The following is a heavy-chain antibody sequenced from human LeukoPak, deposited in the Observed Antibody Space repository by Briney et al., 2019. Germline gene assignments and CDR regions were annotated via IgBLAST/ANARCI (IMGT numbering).Heavy chain of an antibody. D-gene: IGHD1-26*01. Sequence: GGSLRLSCAASAFTFSRYAMTWVRQAPGKGLDWVSAISPSGGSIYYADSVKGRFTISRDNSKNTLYLQMNSLRAEDTAVYFCARNSGTYSLDIWGQGTMVTVSS. CDR1: AFTFSRYA. V-gene: IGHV3-23*01. CDR3: ARNSGTYSLDI. CDR2: ISPSGGSI. J-gene: IGHJ3*02.